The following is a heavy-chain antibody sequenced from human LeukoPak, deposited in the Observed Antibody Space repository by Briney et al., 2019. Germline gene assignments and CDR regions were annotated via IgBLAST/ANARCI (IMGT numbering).Heavy chain of an antibody. D-gene: IGHD3-10*01. V-gene: IGHV1-2*02. CDR3: ARDGPVLLWFGDLTPRLFMDV. CDR2: INPNSGGT. J-gene: IGHJ6*04. Sequence: GASVKVSCKASGYTFTGYYMHWVRQAPGQGLEWMGWINPNSGGTNYAQKFQGRVTMTRDTSISTAYMELSRLRSDDTAVYYCARDGPVLLWFGDLTPRLFMDVWGKGTTVTISS. CDR1: GYTFTGYY.